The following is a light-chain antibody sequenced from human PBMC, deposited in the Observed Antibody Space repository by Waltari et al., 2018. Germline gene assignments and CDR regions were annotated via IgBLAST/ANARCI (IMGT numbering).Light chain of an antibody. CDR1: QSITNNY. Sequence: DIVLTLSPGPLSLSPGERATLSCRASQSITNNYLAWYQQKPGQAPRLLIYGASSRATGIPDRFSGSGSGTDFTLTISRLEPEDFAVYVCQQYGSSPPTFGQGTKVEIK. CDR2: GAS. CDR3: QQYGSSPPT. V-gene: IGKV3-20*01. J-gene: IGKJ1*01.